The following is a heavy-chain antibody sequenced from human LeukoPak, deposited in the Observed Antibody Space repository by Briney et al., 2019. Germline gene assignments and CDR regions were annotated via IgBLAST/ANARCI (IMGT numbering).Heavy chain of an antibody. Sequence: GGSLRLSCVASGFAFSDDSMNWVRQPPGKGLEWVSSISSTSTYIYYADSVKGRFTISRDNARNSLFLQMNSLRAEDTAVYYCARGGLDYWGQGTLVTVSS. CDR2: ISSTSTYI. CDR1: GFAFSDDS. V-gene: IGHV3-21*01. CDR3: ARGGLDY. J-gene: IGHJ4*02.